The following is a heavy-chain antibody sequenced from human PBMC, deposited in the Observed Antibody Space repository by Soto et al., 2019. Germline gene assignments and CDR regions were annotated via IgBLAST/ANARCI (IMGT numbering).Heavy chain of an antibody. J-gene: IGHJ4*02. CDR3: AKGPNHNIGWPYYFDS. V-gene: IGHV3-48*02. Sequence: GGSLRLSCVASGFSLANFPMNWVRQTPGKGLEWISYISPRGDNIYYAESVKGRFTISRDNARNSLFLQMNSLRDEDAALYYCAKGPNHNIGWPYYFDSCGQGVTVTV. CDR2: ISPRGDNI. D-gene: IGHD6-19*01. CDR1: GFSLANFP.